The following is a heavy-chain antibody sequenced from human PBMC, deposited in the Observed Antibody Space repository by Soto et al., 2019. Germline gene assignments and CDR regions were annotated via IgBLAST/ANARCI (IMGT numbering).Heavy chain of an antibody. CDR2: INAGNGNT. V-gene: IGHV1-3*01. D-gene: IGHD6-19*01. Sequence: ASVKVSCKASGYTFTSYAMHWVRQAPGQRLEWMGWINAGNGNTKYSQKSQGRVTITRDTSASTAYMELSSLRSGDTAVYYCARAEGQWLVQYYFDYWGQGTLVTVSS. J-gene: IGHJ4*02. CDR1: GYTFTSYA. CDR3: ARAEGQWLVQYYFDY.